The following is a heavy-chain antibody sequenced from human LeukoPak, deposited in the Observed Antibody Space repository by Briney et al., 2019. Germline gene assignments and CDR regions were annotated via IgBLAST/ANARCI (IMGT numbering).Heavy chain of an antibody. J-gene: IGHJ5*02. V-gene: IGHV3-23*01. Sequence: GGSLRLSCAASGFTFSSYGMSWVRQAPGKGLEWVSAISGSGGSTYYADSVKGRFTISRDNSKNTLYLQMNSLRAEDTAVYYCARVFARSWFDPWGQGTLVTVSS. CDR3: ARVFARSWFDP. CDR1: GFTFSSYG. CDR2: ISGSGGST. D-gene: IGHD2-21*01.